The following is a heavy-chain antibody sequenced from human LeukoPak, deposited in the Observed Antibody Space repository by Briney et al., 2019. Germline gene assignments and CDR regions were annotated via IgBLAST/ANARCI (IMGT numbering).Heavy chain of an antibody. CDR3: AKVKGWYGEGYFDY. J-gene: IGHJ4*02. D-gene: IGHD3-10*01. CDR2: IYSDGRT. Sequence: GGSLKLSCAASGFAVSSNYMNWVRQAPGKGLEWVSVIYSDGRTYYADSVKGRFTISRDISKNTLFLQMTSLRAEDTAVYYCAKVKGWYGEGYFDYWGQGTLVTVSS. V-gene: IGHV3-53*01. CDR1: GFAVSSNY.